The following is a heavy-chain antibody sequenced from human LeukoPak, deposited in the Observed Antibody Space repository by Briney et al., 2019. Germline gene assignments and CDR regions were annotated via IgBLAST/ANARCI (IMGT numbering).Heavy chain of an antibody. Sequence: ASVKVSCKASGYTFTSYGISWVRQAPGQGLEWMGWISAYNGNTNYAQKLQGRVTMTPDTSTSTAYMELRSLRSDDTAVYYCARVVVVEGFFDYWGQGTLVTVSS. CDR3: ARVVVVEGFFDY. CDR1: GYTFTSYG. CDR2: ISAYNGNT. D-gene: IGHD2-15*01. V-gene: IGHV1-18*01. J-gene: IGHJ4*02.